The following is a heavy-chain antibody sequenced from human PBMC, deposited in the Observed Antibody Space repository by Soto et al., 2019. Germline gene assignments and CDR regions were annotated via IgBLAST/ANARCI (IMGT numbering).Heavy chain of an antibody. J-gene: IGHJ5*02. D-gene: IGHD3-10*01. V-gene: IGHV1-69*13. CDR1: GGTFSSYA. Sequence: GASVKVSCKASGGTFSSYAISWVRQAPGQGLEWMGGIIPIFGTANYAQKFQGRVTITADESTSTAYMELSSLRSEDTAVYYCARVVRVESITMVRGVNRWFDPWGQGTLVTVSS. CDR2: IIPIFGTA. CDR3: ARVVRVESITMVRGVNRWFDP.